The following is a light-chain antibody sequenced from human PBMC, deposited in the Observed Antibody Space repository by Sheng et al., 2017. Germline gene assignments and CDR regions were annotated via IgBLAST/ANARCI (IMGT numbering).Light chain of an antibody. CDR2: GNS. Sequence: QSVLTQPPSVSGAPGQRVTISCTGSSSNIGAGYDVHWYQQLPGTAPKLLIYGNSNRPSGVPDRFSASKSGTSATLGITGLQTGDEADYYCGTWQSDLSVGVFGGGTRLTVL. V-gene: IGLV1-40*01. CDR1: SSNIGAGYD. CDR3: GTWQSDLSVGV. J-gene: IGLJ2*01.